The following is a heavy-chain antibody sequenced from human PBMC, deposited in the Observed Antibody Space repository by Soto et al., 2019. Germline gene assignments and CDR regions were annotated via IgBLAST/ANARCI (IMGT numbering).Heavy chain of an antibody. CDR1: GFTFSSYG. D-gene: IGHD2-15*01. CDR2: IWYDGSNK. V-gene: IGHV3-33*01. Sequence: GGSLRLPCAASGFTFSSYGMHWVRQAPGKGLEWVAVIWYDGSNKYYADSVKCRFTISRDNSKNTLYLQMNSLRAEDTAVYYCERDLCSGGSCHPPTDMDVRGQGTTGTLSS. CDR3: ERDLCSGGSCHPPTDMDV. J-gene: IGHJ6*02.